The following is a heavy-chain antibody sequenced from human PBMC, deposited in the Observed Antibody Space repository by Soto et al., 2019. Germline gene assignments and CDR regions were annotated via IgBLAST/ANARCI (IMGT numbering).Heavy chain of an antibody. V-gene: IGHV3-7*05. CDR3: GRGFGGTH. J-gene: IGHJ4*02. Sequence: EVQLVESGGGLVQPGGSLRLSCAASGFTFNNYYMVWVRQAPGRGLEWVANINQDGSAKYYVDSVKGRFTTSTDNAKSPLYRQINSLRAEDTATYYCGRGFGGTHWGQGSLVTVSS. D-gene: IGHD2-15*01. CDR2: INQDGSAK. CDR1: GFTFNNYY.